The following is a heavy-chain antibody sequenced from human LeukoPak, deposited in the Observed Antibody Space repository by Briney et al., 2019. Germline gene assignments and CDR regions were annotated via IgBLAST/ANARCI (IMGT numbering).Heavy chain of an antibody. V-gene: IGHV3-48*03. CDR3: ARDRGGDSNDAFDI. CDR2: ISSSGHTT. CDR1: GFTFSSYE. D-gene: IGHD4-23*01. Sequence: PGGSLRLSCAASGFTFSSYEMNWVRQAPGKGLEWVSYISSSGHTTYYADSVKGRFTISRDNAKNSLFLQMNSLRAEDTAIYYCARDRGGDSNDAFDIWGQGTMVTVSS. J-gene: IGHJ3*02.